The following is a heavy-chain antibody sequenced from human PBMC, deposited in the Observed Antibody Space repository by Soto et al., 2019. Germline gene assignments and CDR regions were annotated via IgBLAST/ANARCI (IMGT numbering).Heavy chain of an antibody. CDR3: ARQMSTSETGLWVYYFDS. J-gene: IGHJ4*02. V-gene: IGHV5-10-1*03. CDR1: GYSFPGYW. D-gene: IGHD1-1*01. CDR2: IDPSDSAT. Sequence: EVQLEQSGAEVKKAGESLRISCKGSGYSFPGYWITWVRQKPGKGLEWMGRIDPSDSATNYSPAFRGHVTISGDRSINTVYLQWNNLEASDTAVYYCARQMSTSETGLWVYYFDSWGQGTLVTVSS.